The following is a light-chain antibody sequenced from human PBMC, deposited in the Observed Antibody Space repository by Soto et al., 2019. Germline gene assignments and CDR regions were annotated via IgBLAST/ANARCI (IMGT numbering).Light chain of an antibody. V-gene: IGKV3-15*01. CDR1: QSVSSN. CDR3: QQYNQWPRT. Sequence: IVMTQSPSTLALSPGERFTLSCRARQSVSSNLAWYQKKPGQAHRLLIYGASTRATGIAARFSGSGSGTEFTLTISSLQYEDFAVYYCQQYNQWPRTFGQGTMVDVK. J-gene: IGKJ1*01. CDR2: GAS.